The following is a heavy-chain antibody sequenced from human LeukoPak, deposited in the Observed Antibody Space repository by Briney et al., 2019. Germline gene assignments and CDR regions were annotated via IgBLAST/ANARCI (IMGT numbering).Heavy chain of an antibody. Sequence: GGSLRLSCAASGFTFSSYAMSWVRQAPGKGLEWVSTISGGGGSTYYADSVKGWFTISRDNSKNTLYLQMNSLRAEDTAVYSCAKDLGAVATGDYFDYWGQGTLVTVSS. CDR3: AKDLGAVATGDYFDY. V-gene: IGHV3-23*01. CDR1: GFTFSSYA. J-gene: IGHJ4*02. D-gene: IGHD6-19*01. CDR2: ISGGGGST.